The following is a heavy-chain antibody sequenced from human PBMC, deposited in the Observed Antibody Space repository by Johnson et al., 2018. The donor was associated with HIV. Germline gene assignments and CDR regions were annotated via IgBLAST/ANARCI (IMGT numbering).Heavy chain of an antibody. V-gene: IGHV3-30*04. CDR1: GFTFSIYA. D-gene: IGHD1-1*01. CDR3: ARGTGTDDAFDI. CDR2: ISFDGNDK. J-gene: IGHJ3*02. Sequence: QVQLVESGGGVVQPGRSLRLSCAASGFTFSIYAMHWVRQAPGKGLEWVSLISFDGNDKYYADSVKGRFTISRDNSKNTLYVQMNSLRAEDTAVYYCARGTGTDDAFDIWGQGTMVTVSS.